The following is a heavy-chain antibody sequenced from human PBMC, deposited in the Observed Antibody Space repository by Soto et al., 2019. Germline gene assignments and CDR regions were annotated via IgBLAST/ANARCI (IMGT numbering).Heavy chain of an antibody. CDR3: ARQGFAALHGLVDV. CDR1: NGSISNYY. CDR2: VHHSWRS. V-gene: IGHV4-59*08. Sequence: QVQLQESGPGLVKPSETLSLSCTVSNGSISNYYGSWIRQPPGKGMEWIGYVHHSWRSFYNPSLPGRGAISLDTAKRQFSLKLTSVTATDTAVYYCARQGFAALHGLVDVWGQGITVTVSS. D-gene: IGHD3-10*01. J-gene: IGHJ6*02.